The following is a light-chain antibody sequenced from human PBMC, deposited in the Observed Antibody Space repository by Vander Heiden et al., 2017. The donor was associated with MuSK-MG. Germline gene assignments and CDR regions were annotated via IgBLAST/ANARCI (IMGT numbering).Light chain of an antibody. J-gene: IGKJ1*01. CDR3: QQSYSCPLA. CDR1: QSISSY. CDR2: AAS. V-gene: IGKV3-15*01. Sequence: EIVMTQSPATLSVSPGERDTLSCRASQSISSYLNWYQQKPGQAPRLLIYAASSWHSGIPARFSGSGSGTEFTLTISSLQSEDFAIYYCQQSYSCPLAFGRGTKVEIK.